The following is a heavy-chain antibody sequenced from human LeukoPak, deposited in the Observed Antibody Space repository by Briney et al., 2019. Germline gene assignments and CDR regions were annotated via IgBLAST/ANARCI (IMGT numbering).Heavy chain of an antibody. D-gene: IGHD6-13*01. CDR1: GFTFSSYA. CDR3: EAAAGTYHSGMDV. Sequence: PGGSLRLSCAASGFTFSSYAMHWVRQAPGKGLEWVAVISYDGSNKYYADSVKGRFTISRDNSKSTLYLQMNSLRAEDTAVYYCEAAAGTYHSGMDVWGQGTTVTVSS. CDR2: ISYDGSNK. V-gene: IGHV3-30-3*01. J-gene: IGHJ6*02.